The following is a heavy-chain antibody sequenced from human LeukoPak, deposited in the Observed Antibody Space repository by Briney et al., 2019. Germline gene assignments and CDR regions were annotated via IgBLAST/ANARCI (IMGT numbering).Heavy chain of an antibody. CDR3: AKFESNYYDSSGYGPFDY. J-gene: IGHJ4*02. CDR2: ISGSGGST. CDR1: GFTFSSYA. Sequence: GGSLRLSCAASGFTFSSYAMSWVRQAPGKGLEWVSAISGSGGSTYYADSVKGRFTISRDNSKNTLYLQMNSLRAEDTAVYYCAKFESNYYDSSGYGPFDYWGQGALVTVSS. V-gene: IGHV3-23*01. D-gene: IGHD3-22*01.